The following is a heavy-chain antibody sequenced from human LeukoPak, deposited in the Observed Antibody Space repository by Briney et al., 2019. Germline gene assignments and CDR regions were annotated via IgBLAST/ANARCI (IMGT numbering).Heavy chain of an antibody. Sequence: ASVKVSCKASGYTFTGYYTHWVRQAPGQGLEWMGRINPNSGGTNYAQKFQGRVTMTRDTSISTAYMELSRLRSDGTAVYYCAREVRYCSSTSCYLNFDYWGQGTLVTVSS. D-gene: IGHD2-2*01. CDR3: AREVRYCSSTSCYLNFDY. J-gene: IGHJ4*02. CDR1: GYTFTGYY. V-gene: IGHV1-2*06. CDR2: INPNSGGT.